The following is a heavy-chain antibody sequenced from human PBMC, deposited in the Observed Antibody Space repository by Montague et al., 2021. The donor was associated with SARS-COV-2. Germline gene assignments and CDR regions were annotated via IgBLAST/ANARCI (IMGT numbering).Heavy chain of an antibody. V-gene: IGHV4-34*01. D-gene: IGHD3-10*01. CDR3: ARLRDGVVPSPILGVGPYYSYYYMDV. CDR1: GTSFSGYY. Sequence: LRLSCAVHGTSFSGYYWNWIRQPPGKGLEWIGEINHGGSTKYSPSLKSRLTISADTSKNQFSLKLTSVAAADTAVYYCARLRDGVVPSPILGVGPYYSYYYMDVWGRGTTVTVSS. J-gene: IGHJ6*03. CDR2: INHGGST.